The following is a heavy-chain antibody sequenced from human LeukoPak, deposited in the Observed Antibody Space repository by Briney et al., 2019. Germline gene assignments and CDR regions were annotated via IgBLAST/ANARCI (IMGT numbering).Heavy chain of an antibody. J-gene: IGHJ5*02. CDR1: GFTFGDYA. D-gene: IGHD6-13*01. V-gene: IGHV3-49*03. CDR2: IRSKAYGGTT. CDR3: TRDYSSSWHPGWFDP. Sequence: GGSLRLPCTASGFTFGDYAMSWFRQAPGRGLEWVGFIRSKAYGGTTEYAASVKGRFTISRDDSKSIAYLQMNSLKTEDTAVYYCTRDYSSSWHPGWFDPWGQGTLVTVSS.